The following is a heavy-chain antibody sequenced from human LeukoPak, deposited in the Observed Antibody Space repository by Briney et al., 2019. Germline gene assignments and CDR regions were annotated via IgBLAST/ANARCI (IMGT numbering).Heavy chain of an antibody. CDR2: ISYDGSNK. CDR3: ARAPSLAAAGGDYMDV. Sequence: PGGSLRLSCAASGFTFSSYGMHWVRQAPGKGLEWVAVISYDGSNKYYADSVKGRFTISRDNSKNTLYQQMNSLRAEDMAVYYCARAPSLAAAGGDYMDVWGKGTTVTVSS. V-gene: IGHV3-30*03. D-gene: IGHD6-13*01. CDR1: GFTFSSYG. J-gene: IGHJ6*03.